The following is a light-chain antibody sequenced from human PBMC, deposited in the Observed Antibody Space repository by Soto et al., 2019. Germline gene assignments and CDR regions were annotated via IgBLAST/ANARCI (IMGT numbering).Light chain of an antibody. CDR2: GAS. CDR3: QHYGTSGVT. CDR1: QSVSGRY. J-gene: IGKJ4*01. Sequence: EMVVRQSPGTLSLSPGEGATLSCRASQSVSGRYLASYQHKRGQAPRLVIYGASKRAAGIPDRFSGTGSDTDFNLIISRLEPDDFAVYYCQHYGTSGVTFGGGTRVEIK. V-gene: IGKV3-20*01.